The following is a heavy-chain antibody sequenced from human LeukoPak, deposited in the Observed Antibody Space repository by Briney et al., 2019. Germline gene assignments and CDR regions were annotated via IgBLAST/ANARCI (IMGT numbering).Heavy chain of an antibody. CDR2: INHSGST. V-gene: IGHV4-34*01. D-gene: IGHD2-8*01. Sequence: SETLSLTCAVYGGSFSGYYWSWLRQPPGKGLEWIGEINHSGSTNYNPSLKSRVTISVDTSKNQFSLKLSSVTAADTAVYYCAREGPYCTNGVCYADYWGQGTLVTVSS. J-gene: IGHJ4*02. CDR3: AREGPYCTNGVCYADY. CDR1: GGSFSGYY.